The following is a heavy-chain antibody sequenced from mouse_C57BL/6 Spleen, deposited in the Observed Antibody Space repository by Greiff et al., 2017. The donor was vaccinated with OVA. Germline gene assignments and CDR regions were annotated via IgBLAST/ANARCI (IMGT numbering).Heavy chain of an antibody. CDR1: GYTFTSYW. CDR3: ARGGSGSRYGPSWFAY. D-gene: IGHD1-1*01. Sequence: QVLLQQPGAELIKPGASVKLSCKASGYTFTSYWMQWVKQRPGHGLEWIGLILPNSGSTKYNEKFKGKATLTADKSSSTAYMHLSSLTSEDSADYFGARGGSGSRYGPSWFAYWGQGTLVTVSA. CDR2: ILPNSGST. J-gene: IGHJ3*01. V-gene: IGHV1-64*01.